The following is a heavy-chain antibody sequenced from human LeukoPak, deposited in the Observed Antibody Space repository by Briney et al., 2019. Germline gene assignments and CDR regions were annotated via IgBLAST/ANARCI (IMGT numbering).Heavy chain of an antibody. V-gene: IGHV1-18*01. CDR3: ARDPEFPYYDFWSGYYPSYFDY. CDR2: ISAYNGNT. CDR1: GYTFTSYG. D-gene: IGHD3-3*01. Sequence: ASVKVSCKASGYTFTSYGISWVRQAPGQGLEWMGWISAYNGNTNYAQKLQGRVTMTTDTSTSTAYMELRSLRSDDTAVYYCARDPEFPYYDFWSGYYPSYFDYWGQGTLVTVSS. J-gene: IGHJ4*02.